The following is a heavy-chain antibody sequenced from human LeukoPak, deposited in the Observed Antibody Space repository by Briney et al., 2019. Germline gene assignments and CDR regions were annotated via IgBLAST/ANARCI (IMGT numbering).Heavy chain of an antibody. Sequence: GRSLRLSCAASGFTFSSYGMHWVRQAPGKGLEWVSLISGDGGSTYYADSVKGRFTISRDNSKNSLYLQMNSLRTEDTALYYCAKDETGSYSDYWGQGTLVTVSS. V-gene: IGHV3-43*02. CDR1: GFTFSSYG. CDR3: AKDETGSYSDY. CDR2: ISGDGGST. D-gene: IGHD7-27*01. J-gene: IGHJ4*02.